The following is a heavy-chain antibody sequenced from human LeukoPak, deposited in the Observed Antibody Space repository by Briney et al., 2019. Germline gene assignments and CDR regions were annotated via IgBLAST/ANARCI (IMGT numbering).Heavy chain of an antibody. Sequence: SETLSLTCTVSGGSISSNSFHWGWIRLPPGKGLEWIGSIDYSGSTYYNPSLKSRVTISVDTSKNQFSLKLQSVTAADTAVYYCARRLNWFDPWGQGTLVTVSS. CDR2: IDYSGST. CDR1: GGSISSNSFH. V-gene: IGHV4-39*01. CDR3: ARRLNWFDP. D-gene: IGHD3-16*01. J-gene: IGHJ5*02.